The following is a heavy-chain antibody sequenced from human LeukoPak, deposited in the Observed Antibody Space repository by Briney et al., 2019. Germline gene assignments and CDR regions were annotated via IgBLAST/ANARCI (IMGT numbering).Heavy chain of an antibody. V-gene: IGHV1-18*01. J-gene: IGHJ4*02. CDR3: ARDHRITIFGVVTTAMGY. CDR2: ISAYNGNT. D-gene: IGHD3-3*01. Sequence: GSVKVSCKASGYTFTSYGISWVRQAPGQGLEWMGWISAYNGNTNYAQKLQGRVTMTTDTSTSTAYMELRSLRSDDTAVYYCARDHRITIFGVVTTAMGYWGQGTLVTVSS. CDR1: GYTFTSYG.